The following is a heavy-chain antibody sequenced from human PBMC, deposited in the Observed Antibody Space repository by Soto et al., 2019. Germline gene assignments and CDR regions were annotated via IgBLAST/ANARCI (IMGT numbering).Heavy chain of an antibody. CDR3: AAAMGVTEPASFHH. J-gene: IGHJ1*01. CDR1: GFTSNSIW. CDR2: IYPSDSDT. Sequence: PGEALKISCKGSGFTSNSIWIAWVRQMPGKGLEWMGIIYPSDSDTRYSPSFQGQVTISADKSISTAYLQWTSLKASDTATYYFAAAMGVTEPASFHHSGTGTLVTGSS. V-gene: IGHV5-51*01. D-gene: IGHD2-21*02.